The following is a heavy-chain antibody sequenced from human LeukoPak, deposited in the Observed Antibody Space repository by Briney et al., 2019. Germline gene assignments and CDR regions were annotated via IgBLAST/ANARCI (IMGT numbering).Heavy chain of an antibody. V-gene: IGHV3-23*01. D-gene: IGHD2-2*01. Sequence: GGSLRLSCVASGFTFRTYAMSWVRQAPGKGLEWVSGISDSGGTTYYVDSVKGRFTISRDNSKNTLYLQINSLRAEDMALYYCAKSSDGSTSFDQWGQGTLVTVSS. J-gene: IGHJ4*02. CDR1: GFTFRTYA. CDR2: ISDSGGTT. CDR3: AKSSDGSTSFDQ.